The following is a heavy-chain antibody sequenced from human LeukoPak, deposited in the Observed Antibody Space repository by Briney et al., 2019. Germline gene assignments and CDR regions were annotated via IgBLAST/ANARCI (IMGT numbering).Heavy chain of an antibody. CDR1: GGSFSGYY. Sequence: PSETLSLTCAVYGGSFSGYYWSWIRQPPGKGLEWIGEINHSGSTNYKPSLKSRVTISVDTSKNQFSLKLSSVTAADTAMYYCARARPKGQVGSRSPKKNYYYYGMDVWGQGTTVTVSS. J-gene: IGHJ6*02. D-gene: IGHD6-13*01. V-gene: IGHV4-34*01. CDR3: ARARPKGQVGSRSPKKNYYYYGMDV. CDR2: INHSGST.